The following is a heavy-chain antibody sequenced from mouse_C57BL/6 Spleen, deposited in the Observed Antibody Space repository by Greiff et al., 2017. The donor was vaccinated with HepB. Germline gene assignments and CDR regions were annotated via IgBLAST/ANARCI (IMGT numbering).Heavy chain of an antibody. CDR3: ARSSDSSGPAWFAY. V-gene: IGHV7-3*01. CDR2: IRNKANGYTT. J-gene: IGHJ3*01. Sequence: EVKLMESGGGLVQPGGSLSLSCAASGFTFTDYYMSWVRQPPGKALEWLGFIRNKANGYTTEYSASVKGRFTISRDNSQSILYLQMNALRAEDSATYYCARSSDSSGPAWFAYWGQGTLVTVSA. D-gene: IGHD3-2*02. CDR1: GFTFTDYY.